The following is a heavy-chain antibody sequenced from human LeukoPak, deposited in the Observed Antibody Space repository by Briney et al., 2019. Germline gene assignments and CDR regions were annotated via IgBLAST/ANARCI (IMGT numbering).Heavy chain of an antibody. Sequence: GRSLRLSCAASGFTFSSYSMNWVRQAPGEGLEWVSSISSSSSYIYYADSVKGRFTISGDNAKNSLYLQMNSLRAEDTAVYYCARGYDFWSGYFDYWGQGTLVTVSS. J-gene: IGHJ4*02. CDR2: ISSSSSYI. CDR3: ARGYDFWSGYFDY. D-gene: IGHD3-3*01. V-gene: IGHV3-21*01. CDR1: GFTFSSYS.